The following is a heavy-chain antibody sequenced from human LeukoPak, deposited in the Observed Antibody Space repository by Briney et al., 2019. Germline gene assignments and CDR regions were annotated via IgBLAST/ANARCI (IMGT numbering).Heavy chain of an antibody. V-gene: IGHV1-58*02. D-gene: IGHD2-2*01. CDR1: GFTFTSSA. CDR3: AADYLVPAALDP. Sequence: ASVKVSCKASGFTFTSSAMQWVRQARGQRLEWIGWIVVGSGNTNYAQKFQERVTITRDMSTSTAYMELSSLRSEDTAVYYCAADYLVPAALDPWGQGTLVTVSS. J-gene: IGHJ5*02. CDR2: IVVGSGNT.